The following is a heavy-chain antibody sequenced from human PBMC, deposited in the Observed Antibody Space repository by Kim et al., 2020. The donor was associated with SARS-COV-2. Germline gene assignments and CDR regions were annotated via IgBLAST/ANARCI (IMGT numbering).Heavy chain of an antibody. CDR1: GFTFSSYW. CDR3: ARVPMLRFFPGGFYYYYMDV. V-gene: IGHV3-7*01. Sequence: GGSLRLSCAASGFTFSSYWMSWVRQAPGKGLEWVANIKQDGSEKYYVDSVKGRFTISRDNAKNSLYLQMNSLRAEDMAVYYCARVPMLRFFPGGFYYYYMDVWGKGTTVTVSS. D-gene: IGHD3-3*01. J-gene: IGHJ6*03. CDR2: IKQDGSEK.